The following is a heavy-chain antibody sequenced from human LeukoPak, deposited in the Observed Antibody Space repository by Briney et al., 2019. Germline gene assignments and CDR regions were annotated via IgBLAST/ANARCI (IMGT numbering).Heavy chain of an antibody. Sequence: ASVKVSCKASGYTFTSYGISWGRQGPGQGLEWMGWISAYNGNTNYAQKLQGRVTMTTDTSTSTAYMELRSLRSDDTAVYYCARVPRDYDILTGALDYWGQGTLVTVSS. J-gene: IGHJ4*02. CDR1: GYTFTSYG. V-gene: IGHV1-18*01. D-gene: IGHD3-9*01. CDR2: ISAYNGNT. CDR3: ARVPRDYDILTGALDY.